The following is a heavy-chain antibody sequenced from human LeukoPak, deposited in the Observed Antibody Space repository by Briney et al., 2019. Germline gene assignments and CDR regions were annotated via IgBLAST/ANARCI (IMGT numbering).Heavy chain of an antibody. J-gene: IGHJ4*02. CDR1: GDSVSSNSAA. CDR3: ARGFERLQTDPSLFDY. Sequence: SQTLSPTCAISGDSVSSNSAAWNWIRQSPSRGLEWLGRTYYRSKWYNDYAVSVKIRITINPDTSKNQFSLQLNPVTPEDTAVYYCARGFERLQTDPSLFDYWGQGTLVTVSS. V-gene: IGHV6-1*01. CDR2: TYYRSKWYN. D-gene: IGHD5-24*01.